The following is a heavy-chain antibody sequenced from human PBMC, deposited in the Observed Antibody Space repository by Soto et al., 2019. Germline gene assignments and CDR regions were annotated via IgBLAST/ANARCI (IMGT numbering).Heavy chain of an antibody. CDR1: GDSVSSNSAG. CDR3: TGITRFRGMDV. CDR2: TYYKSKWNN. Sequence: PSQTLSLTCVISGDSVSSNSAGWNWIRQSPSRGLEWLGRTYYKSKWNNDYALSVKSRITINPDTSKNQFSLHLYSVTPEDTAVYYCTGITRFRGMDVWGQGTPVTVSS. J-gene: IGHJ6*02. D-gene: IGHD3-10*01. V-gene: IGHV6-1*01.